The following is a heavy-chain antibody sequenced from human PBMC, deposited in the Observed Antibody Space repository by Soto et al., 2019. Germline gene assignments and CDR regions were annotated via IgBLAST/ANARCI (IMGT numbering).Heavy chain of an antibody. CDR2: ISGSGGST. D-gene: IGHD5-18*01. CDR3: AKEAGYSYGYDGMDV. Sequence: EVQLLESGGGLVQPGGSLRLSCAASGFTFSSYAMSWVRQAPGKGLEWVSGISGSGGSTNYADSVKGRFTISRDNSKNTMYLQMNSLRAEDTAVYYCAKEAGYSYGYDGMDVWGQGTTVTVSS. CDR1: GFTFSSYA. V-gene: IGHV3-23*01. J-gene: IGHJ6*02.